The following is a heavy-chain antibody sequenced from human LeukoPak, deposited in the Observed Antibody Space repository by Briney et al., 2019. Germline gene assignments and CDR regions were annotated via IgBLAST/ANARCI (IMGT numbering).Heavy chain of an antibody. J-gene: IGHJ4*02. D-gene: IGHD2-15*01. CDR2: IYYSGIT. Sequence: PSETLSLTCAVYGGSFSGYYWSWIRQPPGKGLEWIGYIYYSGITNYNPSLKSRVTISVDTSKNHFSLKLSSVTAADTAVYYCASMTKTGGSLDYWGQGTLVTVSS. CDR1: GGSFSGYY. V-gene: IGHV4-59*01. CDR3: ASMTKTGGSLDY.